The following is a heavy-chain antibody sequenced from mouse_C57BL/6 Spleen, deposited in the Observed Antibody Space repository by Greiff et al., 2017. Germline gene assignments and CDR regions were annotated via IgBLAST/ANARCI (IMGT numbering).Heavy chain of an antibody. Sequence: EVQLQQSGPELVKPGASVKISCKASGYTFTDYYMNWVKQSHGKSLEWIGDINPNNGGTSYNQKFKGKATLTVDKSSSTAYMELRSLTSEDSAVYYCARSLDYYGSRWYFDVWGTGTTVTVSS. CDR2: INPNNGGT. J-gene: IGHJ1*03. V-gene: IGHV1-26*01. CDR1: GYTFTDYY. D-gene: IGHD1-1*01. CDR3: ARSLDYYGSRWYFDV.